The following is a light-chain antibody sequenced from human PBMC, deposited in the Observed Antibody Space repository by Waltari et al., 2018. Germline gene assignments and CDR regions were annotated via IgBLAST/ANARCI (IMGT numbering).Light chain of an antibody. V-gene: IGLV2-14*03. CDR3: SSHTTRSTWV. CDR2: DVR. J-gene: IGLJ3*02. CDR1: TYYIGYYDF. Sequence: QSALTQPASVSGSPGQSLPISCTGPTYYIGYYDFVSWYQQHLGRAPKLIIYDVRERPSGVSDRFSGSKSGNTASLIISGLQADDEADYYCSSHTTRSTWVFGGGTKLTVL.